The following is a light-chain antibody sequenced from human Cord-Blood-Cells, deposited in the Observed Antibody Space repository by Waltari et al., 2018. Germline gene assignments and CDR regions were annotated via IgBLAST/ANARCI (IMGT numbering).Light chain of an antibody. V-gene: IGKV3-20*01. CDR3: QQYGSSPLT. Sequence: EIVLTQSPGTLSLSPGERATISCRASQSVSSSYVAWYQQKPGQAPRLLIYGASSMATGIPDSFSGSGSGTDFTLTISRLEPEDFAVYYWQQYGSSPLTFGGGTKVEIK. J-gene: IGKJ4*01. CDR2: GAS. CDR1: QSVSSSY.